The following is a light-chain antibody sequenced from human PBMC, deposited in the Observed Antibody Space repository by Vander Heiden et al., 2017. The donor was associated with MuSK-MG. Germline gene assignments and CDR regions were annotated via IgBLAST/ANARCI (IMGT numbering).Light chain of an antibody. CDR1: SNDVGGYDL. CDR3: SSYETSSTYVL. V-gene: IGLV2-23*02. J-gene: IGLJ2*01. CDR2: EVI. Sequence: GPSISISCTGTSNDVGGYDLVFWYQHHPAKAPKLMIYEVIKRPSGVSNRFSGSRYGNTASLTISGLQTEEEADYYCSSYETSSTYVLFGGGTKLTVL.